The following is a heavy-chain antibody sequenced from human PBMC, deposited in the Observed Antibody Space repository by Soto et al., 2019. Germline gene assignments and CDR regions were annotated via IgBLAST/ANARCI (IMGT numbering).Heavy chain of an antibody. V-gene: IGHV3-30*18. Sequence: GGSLRLSCAASGFTFSSYGMHWVRQAPGKGLEWVAVISYDGSNKYYADSVKGRFTISRDNSKNTLYLQMNSLRAEDTAVYYCAKVAYYYDSSGYSDYWGQGTLVTVSS. CDR3: AKVAYYYDSSGYSDY. J-gene: IGHJ4*02. CDR1: GFTFSSYG. D-gene: IGHD3-22*01. CDR2: ISYDGSNK.